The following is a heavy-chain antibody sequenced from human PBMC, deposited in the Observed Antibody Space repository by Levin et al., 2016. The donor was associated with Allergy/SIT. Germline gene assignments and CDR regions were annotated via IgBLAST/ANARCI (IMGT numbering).Heavy chain of an antibody. CDR1: GGSITIGGYY. V-gene: IGHV4-31*03. Sequence: SETLSLTCTVSGGSITIGGYYWSWIRQHPGKGLEWIGYIYYSGGTYYNPSLKSRLTISLDTSKNQFSLKLSSVTAADTAVYYCTRRPYGDFFDYWGQGTLITVSS. CDR3: TRRPYGDFFDY. CDR2: IYYSGGT. D-gene: IGHD4/OR15-4a*01. J-gene: IGHJ4*02.